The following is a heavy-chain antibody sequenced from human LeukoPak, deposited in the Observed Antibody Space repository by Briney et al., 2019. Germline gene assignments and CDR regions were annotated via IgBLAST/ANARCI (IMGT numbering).Heavy chain of an antibody. D-gene: IGHD2-2*01. J-gene: IGHJ4*02. CDR1: VYTFTNYG. CDR3: ARVIRGIVVVPAAMFDY. Sequence: ASVTVSYKPSVYTFTNYGISWVRQAPGQGREWMGWISAYNGNTNYAQKLQGTVPMTTDTSTSTAYMELRSLRSDDTAVYYCARVIRGIVVVPAAMFDYWGQGTLVTVSS. CDR2: ISAYNGNT. V-gene: IGHV1-18*01.